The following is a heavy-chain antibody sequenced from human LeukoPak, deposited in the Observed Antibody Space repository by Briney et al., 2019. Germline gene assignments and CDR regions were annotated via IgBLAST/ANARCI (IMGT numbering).Heavy chain of an antibody. CDR2: IYHSGRT. J-gene: IGHJ3*02. D-gene: IGHD3-22*01. CDR1: GGSMSSGGYS. CDR3: ARGITLMPHAFDI. Sequence: SQTLSLTCAVSGGSMSSGGYSWGWIRQPPGKGLEWIGYIYHSGRTYYNPSLKSRVTMSADRSKNQFSLKLSSVTAADTAVYYCARGITLMPHAFDIWGLGTMVTVFS. V-gene: IGHV4-30-2*01.